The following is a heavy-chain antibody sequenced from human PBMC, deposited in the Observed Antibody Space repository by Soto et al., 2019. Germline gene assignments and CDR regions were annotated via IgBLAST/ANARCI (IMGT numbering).Heavy chain of an antibody. D-gene: IGHD5-12*01. CDR3: ARDPRRGYSGYDENGFAFDY. CDR1: GGSISSGDYY. CDR2: IYYSGST. Sequence: SETLSLTCTVSGGSISSGDYYWSWIRQPPGKGLEWIGYIYYSGSTYYNPSLKSRVTISVDTSKNQFSLKLSSVTAADTAVYYCARDPRRGYSGYDENGFAFDYWGQGTLVTVSS. J-gene: IGHJ4*02. V-gene: IGHV4-30-4*01.